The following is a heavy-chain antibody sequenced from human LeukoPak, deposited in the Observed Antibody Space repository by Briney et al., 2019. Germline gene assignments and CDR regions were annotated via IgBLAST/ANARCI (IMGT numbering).Heavy chain of an antibody. CDR3: AKDHVYSSGWTTDFDY. CDR1: GFTFSSYA. V-gene: IGHV3-23*01. CDR2: ISGSGGST. J-gene: IGHJ4*02. Sequence: PGGSLRLSCAASGFTFSSYAMSWVRQAPGKGLEWVSAISGSGGSTYSADSVKGRFTISGDNSKNTLYLQMNSLRAEDTAVYYCAKDHVYSSGWTTDFDYWGQGTLVTVSS. D-gene: IGHD6-19*01.